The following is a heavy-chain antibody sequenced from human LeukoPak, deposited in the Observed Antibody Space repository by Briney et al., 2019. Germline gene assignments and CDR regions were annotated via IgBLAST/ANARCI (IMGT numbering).Heavy chain of an antibody. D-gene: IGHD3-16*01. CDR1: GFTFSSYS. Sequence: PGGSLRLSCAASGFTFSSYSMNWVRQAPGKGLEWVSSISSSSSYIYYADSVKGRFTISRDNAKNSLYLQMNSLRVEDTAVYYCARVVGSYYYYMDVWGKGTTVTISS. J-gene: IGHJ6*03. CDR3: ARVVGSYYYYMDV. CDR2: ISSSSSYI. V-gene: IGHV3-21*01.